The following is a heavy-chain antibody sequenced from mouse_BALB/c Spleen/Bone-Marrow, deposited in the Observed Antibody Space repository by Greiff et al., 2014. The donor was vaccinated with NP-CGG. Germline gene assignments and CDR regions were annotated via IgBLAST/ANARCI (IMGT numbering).Heavy chain of an antibody. V-gene: IGHV14-3*02. Sequence: VQLQQPGAELVKPGASVKLSCTASGFNIKDTYMHWVKQRPEHGLEWIGRIDPANGNTKYDPKFQGKATITADTSSNTAYLQLSSLTSEDTAVYYCARWEYYAMDYWGQGTSVTVSS. CDR2: IDPANGNT. CDR3: ARWEYYAMDY. CDR1: GFNIKDTY. D-gene: IGHD4-1*01. J-gene: IGHJ4*01.